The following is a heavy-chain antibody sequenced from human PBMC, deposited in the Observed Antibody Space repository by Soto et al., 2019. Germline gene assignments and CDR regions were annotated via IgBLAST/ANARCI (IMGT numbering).Heavy chain of an antibody. CDR1: GGSISSGGYY. Sequence: PSETLSLTCTVSGGSISSGGYYWSWIRQHPGKGLEWIGYIYYSGSTYYNPSLKSRVTISVDTSKNQFSLKLSSVTAADTAVYYCARDQYYDSSGYYSGVDIWGQGAMVT. J-gene: IGHJ3*02. D-gene: IGHD3-22*01. CDR2: IYYSGST. CDR3: ARDQYYDSSGYYSGVDI. V-gene: IGHV4-31*03.